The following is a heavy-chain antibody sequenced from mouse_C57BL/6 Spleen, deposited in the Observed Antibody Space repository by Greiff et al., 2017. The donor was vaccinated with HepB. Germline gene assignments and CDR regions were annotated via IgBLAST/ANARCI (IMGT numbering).Heavy chain of an antibody. V-gene: IGHV1-75*01. J-gene: IGHJ1*03. Sequence: QVQLQQSGPELVKPGASVKISCKASGYTFTDYYINWVKQRPGQGLEWIGWIFPGSGSTYYNEKFKGKATLTVDKSSSTAYMLLSSLTSEDSAVYFCARPFTTVVAYWYFDVWGTGTTVTVSS. CDR2: IFPGSGST. CDR1: GYTFTDYY. D-gene: IGHD1-1*01. CDR3: ARPFTTVVAYWYFDV.